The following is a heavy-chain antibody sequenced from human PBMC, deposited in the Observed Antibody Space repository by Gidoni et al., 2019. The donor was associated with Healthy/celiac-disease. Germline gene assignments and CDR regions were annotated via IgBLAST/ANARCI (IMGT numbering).Heavy chain of an antibody. Sequence: VQLQESGPGLVKPSQTLSLTSTVSGVSLSVGSSYWSWVRPPAGKGLEWIGRIYTSGSTNSNPSLKSRVTISVDTSKNQFSLKLSSVTAADTAVDYCARDKGAPGVVGTAPWEYYYYGMDVWGQGTTVTVSS. D-gene: IGHD2-2*01. CDR1: GVSLSVGSSY. CDR3: ARDKGAPGVVGTAPWEYYYYGMDV. V-gene: IGHV4-61*02. CDR2: IYTSGST. J-gene: IGHJ6*02.